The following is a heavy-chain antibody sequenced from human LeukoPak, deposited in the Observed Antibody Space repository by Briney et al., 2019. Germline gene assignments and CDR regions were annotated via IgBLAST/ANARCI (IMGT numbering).Heavy chain of an antibody. CDR1: GYAFGDYA. CDR3: ARVDYGGAPRRNY. Sequence: GGSLRLYCTASGYAFGDYALSWFRQAPGKGLEWVSFIRSKTYGGTTHYAASVQGRFNISRDDSKGIAFLQMNSLKIEDTAVYYCARVDYGGAPRRNYWGQGTLVTVSS. V-gene: IGHV3-49*03. CDR2: IRSKTYGGTT. J-gene: IGHJ4*02. D-gene: IGHD4-23*01.